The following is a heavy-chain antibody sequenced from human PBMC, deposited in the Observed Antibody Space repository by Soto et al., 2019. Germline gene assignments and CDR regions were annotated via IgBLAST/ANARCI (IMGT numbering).Heavy chain of an antibody. CDR3: ARGGPGLQYDY. CDR1: GGSISSGGYS. D-gene: IGHD4-4*01. CDR2: ISHSGST. Sequence: PSETLSLTCAVSGGSISSGGYSWSWIRQPPGKGLEWIGYISHSGSTYYNPSLKSRVTISVDRSKNQFSLKLTSVTAADTAVYYCARGGPGLQYDYWGQGTLVTVSS. J-gene: IGHJ4*02. V-gene: IGHV4-30-2*01.